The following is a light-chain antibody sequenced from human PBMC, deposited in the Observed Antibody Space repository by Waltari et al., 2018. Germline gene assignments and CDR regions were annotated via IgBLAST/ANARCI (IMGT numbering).Light chain of an antibody. J-gene: IGLJ2*01. Sequence: QLALTQSPSASASLGASVKLTCTLSSGHSDYSIAWHQQQPEKGPRYLIKLDSDGSHTMGDGIPHRFSGSSSVAARSLPISSLQYEDEADYSCQSWGTGFVVFGGGTKLTVL. CDR2: LDSDGSH. V-gene: IGLV4-69*01. CDR1: SGHSDYS. CDR3: QSWGTGFVV.